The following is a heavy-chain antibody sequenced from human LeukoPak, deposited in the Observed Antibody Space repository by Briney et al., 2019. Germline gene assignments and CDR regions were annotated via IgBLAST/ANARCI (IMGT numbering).Heavy chain of an antibody. D-gene: IGHD5-24*01. Sequence: PGGSLRLSCAASGFTFTPYSMNWVRQAPGKGLEWVSYISNSGTTIYYADSVKGRFTISRDNAKNSLYLQMNSLRAEDTAVYYCARGWANDNWGQGTLVTVSS. CDR1: GFTFTPYS. J-gene: IGHJ4*02. CDR3: ARGWANDN. V-gene: IGHV3-48*04. CDR2: ISNSGTTI.